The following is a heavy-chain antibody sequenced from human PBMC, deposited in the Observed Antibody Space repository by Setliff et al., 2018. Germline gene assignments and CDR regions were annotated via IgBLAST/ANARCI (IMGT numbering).Heavy chain of an antibody. CDR3: AMKGGDFPSSWYTFDY. Sequence: ASVKVSCKVSGYTLTELSRHWVRQAPGKGLEWMGGFDPEDGETIYAQKFQGRVTMTEDTSISTAYMELSSLRSEDTAVYYCAMKGGDFPSSWYTFDYWGQGTLVTVSS. J-gene: IGHJ4*02. D-gene: IGHD6-13*01. CDR1: GYTLTELS. V-gene: IGHV1-24*01. CDR2: FDPEDGET.